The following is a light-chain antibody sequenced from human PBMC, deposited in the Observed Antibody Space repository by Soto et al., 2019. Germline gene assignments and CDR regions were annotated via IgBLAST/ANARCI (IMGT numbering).Light chain of an antibody. J-gene: IGLJ3*02. CDR2: ADN. V-gene: IGLV1-40*01. CDR1: SSNIGGAYD. CDR3: HCYDSSLSGSV. Sequence: QSVLTQPPSVSGAPGQRVTISCTGSSSNIGGAYDVHWYQQLPGTAPKLLIYADNNRPSGVPDRFSGSKFGTSASLAITGLQAEDEADYYCHCYDSSLSGSVFGGGTKVTVL.